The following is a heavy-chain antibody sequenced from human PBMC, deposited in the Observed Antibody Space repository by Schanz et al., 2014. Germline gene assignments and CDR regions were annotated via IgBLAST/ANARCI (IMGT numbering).Heavy chain of an antibody. J-gene: IGHJ6*02. V-gene: IGHV1-2*02. Sequence: QVLLVQSGAEVKQPGASVKVSCKASGYTFTAYFIHWVRQAPGQGLEWMGWINPDSGDTNYVQNFQGRVTMTRDTSITTAYMDLSRLTSDDTAVYFCARERGRGYCSRTSCSKDYGMDVWGQGTTVTVSS. D-gene: IGHD2-2*01. CDR2: INPDSGDT. CDR3: ARERGRGYCSRTSCSKDYGMDV. CDR1: GYTFTAYF.